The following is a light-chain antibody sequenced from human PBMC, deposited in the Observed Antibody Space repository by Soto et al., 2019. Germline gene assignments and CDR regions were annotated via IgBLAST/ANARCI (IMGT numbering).Light chain of an antibody. Sequence: EIVMTQSPATLSVSPGERATFSCRASQSVSSNLAWYQQKPGQVPRLLIYGASTRATGIPARFSGSGSGTEFTLTISSLQSEDFAVYYCHQYNNWPPLTFGGGTKVEIK. CDR3: HQYNNWPPLT. V-gene: IGKV3-15*01. CDR1: QSVSSN. CDR2: GAS. J-gene: IGKJ4*01.